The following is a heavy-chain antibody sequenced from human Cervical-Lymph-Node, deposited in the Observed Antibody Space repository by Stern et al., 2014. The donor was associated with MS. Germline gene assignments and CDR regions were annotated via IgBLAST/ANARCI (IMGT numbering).Heavy chain of an antibody. D-gene: IGHD2-21*02. CDR2: ISANSGNT. CDR3: ARDRDWRFDS. J-gene: IGHJ4*02. Sequence: VQLEESGAEVKTPGASVKVSCKTSGYGFTINGISWGRQAPGQGLEWMGWISANSGNTHYAQEFQGRVTMTTDTSTSTAYMELRSLRSDDTAVYYCARDRDWRFDSWGQGTLVTVSS. V-gene: IGHV1-18*01. CDR1: GYGFTING.